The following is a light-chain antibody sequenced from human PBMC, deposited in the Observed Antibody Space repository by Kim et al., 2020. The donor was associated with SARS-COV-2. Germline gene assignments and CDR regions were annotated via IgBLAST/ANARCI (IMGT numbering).Light chain of an antibody. V-gene: IGKV1-27*01. CDR2: AAS. Sequence: VSVVDRVTITCRASQVITYSLAWYQQKPGKVPQLLIYAASALQSGVPSRFSGSGSGTDFTLTISSLQPEDVATYYCQKYNSAPWTFGQGTKVDIK. CDR3: QKYNSAPWT. CDR1: QVITYS. J-gene: IGKJ1*01.